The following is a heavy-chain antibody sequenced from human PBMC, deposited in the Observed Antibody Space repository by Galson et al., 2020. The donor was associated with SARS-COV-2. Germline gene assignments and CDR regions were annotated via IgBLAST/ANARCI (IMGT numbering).Heavy chain of an antibody. CDR3: ARGKGNNEVLTGYEY. D-gene: IGHD3-9*01. V-gene: IGHV3-74*01. Sequence: GGSLRLSCAASGFTLSSYWMHWVRQGQGKGLVWVSHIKSDGSITNYADSVKGRFTISRDNAKNTVYLQMNSLRAEDTAIYYCARGKGNNEVLTGYEYWGQGTLVTVSS. J-gene: IGHJ4*02. CDR2: IKSDGSIT. CDR1: GFTLSSYW.